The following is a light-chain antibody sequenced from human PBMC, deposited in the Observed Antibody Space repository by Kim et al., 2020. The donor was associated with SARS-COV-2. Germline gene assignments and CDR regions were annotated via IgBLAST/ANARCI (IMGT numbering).Light chain of an antibody. CDR3: QAWDSSTVL. Sequence: SYELTQPPSVSVSPGQTASITCSGDKLGDKYSCWYQQKPGQSPILVIYEDDKRPSGIPERFSGSSSGNTATLTISGTQAMDEADYYCQAWDSSTVLFGGGTQLTVL. J-gene: IGLJ3*02. V-gene: IGLV3-1*01. CDR1: KLGDKY. CDR2: EDD.